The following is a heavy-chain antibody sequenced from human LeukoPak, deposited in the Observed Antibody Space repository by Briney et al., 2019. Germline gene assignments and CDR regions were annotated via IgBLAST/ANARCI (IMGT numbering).Heavy chain of an antibody. CDR1: GGTFSSYT. CDR3: ARDWGVGGYSYGNAFDI. Sequence: EASVKVSCKASGGTFSSYTISWVRQAPGQGLEWMGRIIPILGIANYAQKFQGRVTITADKSTSTAYMELSILRSEDTAVYYCARDWGVGGYSYGNAFDIWGQGTMVTVSS. D-gene: IGHD5-18*01. CDR2: IIPILGIA. V-gene: IGHV1-69*04. J-gene: IGHJ3*02.